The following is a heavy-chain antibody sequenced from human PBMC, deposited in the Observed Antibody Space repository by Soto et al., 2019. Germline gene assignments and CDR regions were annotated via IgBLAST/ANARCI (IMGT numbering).Heavy chain of an antibody. CDR1: GFTFSSYA. V-gene: IGHV3-23*01. CDR2: ISGSGGST. CDR3: APFPPDSSSWNFDY. D-gene: IGHD6-13*01. Sequence: PGGSLRLSCAASGFTFSSYAMSWVRQAPGKGLEWVSAISGSGGSTYYADSVKGRFTISRDNSKNTLYPQMNSLRAEDTAVYYCAPFPPDSSSWNFDYWGQGTLVTVSS. J-gene: IGHJ4*02.